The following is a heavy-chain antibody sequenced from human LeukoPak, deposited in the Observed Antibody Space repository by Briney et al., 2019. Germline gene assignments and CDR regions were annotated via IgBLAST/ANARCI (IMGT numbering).Heavy chain of an antibody. J-gene: IGHJ6*02. CDR1: GYTFTNYY. CDR2: INPNSAST. V-gene: IGHV1-46*01. Sequence: ASVKVSCKASGYTFTNYYMHWVRQAPGQGLEWMGMINPNSASTSYTQKFQGRVTMTRDTSTSTVYMELSGLRSEDTAVYYCARDQEALAYGDRGRYYYYGMDVWGQGTTVTVSS. D-gene: IGHD4-17*01. CDR3: ARDQEALAYGDRGRYYYYGMDV.